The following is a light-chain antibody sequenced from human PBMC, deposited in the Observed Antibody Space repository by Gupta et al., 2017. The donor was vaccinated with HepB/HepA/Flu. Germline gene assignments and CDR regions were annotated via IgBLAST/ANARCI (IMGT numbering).Light chain of an antibody. CDR3: QQSTSFPRT. V-gene: IGKV1D-12*01. J-gene: IGKJ3*01. CDR1: QGISRW. CDR2: AAS. Sequence: DIQMTQSPSSVSASVGDRVTITCRASQGISRWLAWYQQKPGKAPKLLIYAASNLQTGVPSRFSDSGSGTDFTLSISGLQPEDVATYYCQQSTSFPRTFGPGTKVEIK.